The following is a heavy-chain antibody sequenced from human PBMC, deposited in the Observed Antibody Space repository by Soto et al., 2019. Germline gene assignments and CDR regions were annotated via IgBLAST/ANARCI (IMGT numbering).Heavy chain of an antibody. Sequence: GGSLRLSCEASGFSFSTVGMHWVRQAPGKGLEWVSLISHDGNRQYYAESVKGRFTVSRDNSRNTVSLQMNGLRPEDTAIYYCAKDRGYINSPFDLWGQGTLVTVSS. CDR1: GFSFSTVG. CDR2: ISHDGNRQ. CDR3: AKDRGYINSPFDL. J-gene: IGHJ4*02. V-gene: IGHV3-30*18. D-gene: IGHD6-25*01.